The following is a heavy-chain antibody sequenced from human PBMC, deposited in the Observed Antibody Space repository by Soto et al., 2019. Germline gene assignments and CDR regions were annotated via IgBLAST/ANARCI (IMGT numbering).Heavy chain of an antibody. CDR3: AVGYSGNVLDF. D-gene: IGHD5-12*01. J-gene: IGHJ4*02. V-gene: IGHV1-69*18. Sequence: QVQLVQSGAEVKKPGSSVKVSCKAPGGTFSRNAITWVRQAPGQGLEWMGRIFPSFGAANYAQKFQARVTITADESTSTAYMELSSLSADDTDVYYGAVGYSGNVLDFWGQGTLVTVSS. CDR1: GGTFSRNA. CDR2: IFPSFGAA.